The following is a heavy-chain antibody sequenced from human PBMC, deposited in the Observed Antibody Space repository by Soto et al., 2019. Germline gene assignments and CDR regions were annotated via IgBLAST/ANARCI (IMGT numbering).Heavy chain of an antibody. V-gene: IGHV1-18*03. CDR2: ISAHNGNT. D-gene: IGHD1-1*01. CDR1: GYTFTSYG. J-gene: IGHJ4*02. Sequence: QVNLVQSGAEVKKPGASVKVSCKGSGYTFTSYGITWVRQAPGQGLEWMGWISAHNGNTDYAQKLQGRVTVTRDTSTSAAYMVMRSLRSDDIAVYYCAGGRYGDYWGQGALVTVSS. CDR3: AGGRYGDY.